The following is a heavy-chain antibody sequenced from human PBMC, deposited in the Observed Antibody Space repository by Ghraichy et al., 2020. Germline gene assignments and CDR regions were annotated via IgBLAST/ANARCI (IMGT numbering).Heavy chain of an antibody. Sequence: GESLNISCAASGFSFSRYTMNWVRQAPGKGLEWVSSISSSRSYIYYAGSVKGRFTISRDNAKNSLYLQMNSLRAEDTAVYYCARDASLPEYSYGRPLYGMDVWGQGTTVTVSS. D-gene: IGHD5-18*01. CDR2: ISSSRSYI. CDR3: ARDASLPEYSYGRPLYGMDV. V-gene: IGHV3-21*01. J-gene: IGHJ6*02. CDR1: GFSFSRYT.